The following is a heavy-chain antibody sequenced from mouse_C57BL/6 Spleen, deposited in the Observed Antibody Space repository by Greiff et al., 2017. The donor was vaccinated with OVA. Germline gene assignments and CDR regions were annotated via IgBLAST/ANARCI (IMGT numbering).Heavy chain of an antibody. V-gene: IGHV5-17*01. D-gene: IGHD2-4*01. CDR3: ARNDYDTGFAY. CDR2: ISSGSSTI. Sequence: EVKLVESGGGLVKPGGSLKLSCAASGFTFSDYGMHWVRQAPEKGLEWVAYISSGSSTIYYADTVKGRFTISRDNAKNTLFLQMTSLRSEDTAMYYCARNDYDTGFAYWGQGTLVTVSA. J-gene: IGHJ3*01. CDR1: GFTFSDYG.